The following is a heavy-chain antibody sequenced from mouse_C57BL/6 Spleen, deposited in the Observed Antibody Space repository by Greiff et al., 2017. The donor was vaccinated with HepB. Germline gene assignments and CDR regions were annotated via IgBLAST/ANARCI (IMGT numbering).Heavy chain of an antibody. CDR3: ARPPFPDWYFDV. V-gene: IGHV5-12*01. CDR2: ISNGGGST. Sequence: EVQRVESGGGLVQPGGSLKLSCAASGFTFSDYYMYWVRQTPEKRLEWVAYISNGGGSTYYPDTVKGRFTISRDNAKHTLYLQMSRLKSEDTAMYYCARPPFPDWYFDVWGTGTTVTVSS. J-gene: IGHJ1*03. CDR1: GFTFSDYY.